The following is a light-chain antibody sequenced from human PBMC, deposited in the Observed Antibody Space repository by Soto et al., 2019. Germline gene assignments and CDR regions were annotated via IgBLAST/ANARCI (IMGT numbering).Light chain of an antibody. CDR3: QQYNKWPLIS. V-gene: IGKV3-15*01. CDR1: QSISSS. Sequence: EIVLTQSPATLSLSPGERATLSCWASQSISSSLAWYQQKPGQAPRLLIYGASTRATGIPGRFSGSGSGTEFTFTISSLQSEDFAVYYCQQYNKWPLISFGQGTRLEIK. J-gene: IGKJ5*01. CDR2: GAS.